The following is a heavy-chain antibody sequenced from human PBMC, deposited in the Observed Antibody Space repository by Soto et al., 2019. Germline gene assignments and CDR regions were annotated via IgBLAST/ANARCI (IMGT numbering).Heavy chain of an antibody. CDR3: ARAAQIVVVPAAIGRVGYFDY. D-gene: IGHD2-2*01. V-gene: IGHV4-34*01. Sequence: SETLSLTCAVYGGSFSGYYWSWIRQPPGKGLEWIGEINHSGSTNYNPSLKSRVTISVDTSKNQFSLKLSSVTAADTAVYYCARAAQIVVVPAAIGRVGYFDYWGQGTLVTVSS. CDR1: GGSFSGYY. J-gene: IGHJ4*02. CDR2: INHSGST.